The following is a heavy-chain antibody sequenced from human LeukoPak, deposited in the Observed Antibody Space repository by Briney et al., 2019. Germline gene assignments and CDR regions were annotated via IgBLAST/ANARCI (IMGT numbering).Heavy chain of an antibody. J-gene: IGHJ6*03. CDR2: ISGSGGST. D-gene: IGHD3-10*01. CDR3: ARSYYGSGSSIYYYYMDV. CDR1: GFTFSSYA. Sequence: GGSLRLSCAASGFTFSSYAMHWVRQAPGKGLEWVSAISGSGGSTYYADSVKGRFTISRDNSKNTLYLQMNSLRAEDTAVYYCARSYYGSGSSIYYYYMDVWGKGTTVTISS. V-gene: IGHV3-23*01.